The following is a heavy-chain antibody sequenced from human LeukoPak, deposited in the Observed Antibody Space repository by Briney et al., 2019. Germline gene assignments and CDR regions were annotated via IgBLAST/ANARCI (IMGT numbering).Heavy chain of an antibody. Sequence: GGSLRLSCAASGFTFSSYCMHWVRHAPGKGLVWVSRINSDGSSTSYADSVKGRFTISRDNAKNTLYLQMNSLRAEDTAVHYRARRRERLQWLGALDYWGQGTLVTVSS. CDR1: GFTFSSYC. V-gene: IGHV3-74*01. CDR3: ARRRERLQWLGALDY. CDR2: INSDGSST. D-gene: IGHD6-19*01. J-gene: IGHJ4*02.